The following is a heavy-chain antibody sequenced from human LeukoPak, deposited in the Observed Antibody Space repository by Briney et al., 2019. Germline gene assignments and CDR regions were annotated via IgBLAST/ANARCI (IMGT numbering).Heavy chain of an antibody. J-gene: IGHJ3*01. CDR2: FDPEDVEI. V-gene: IGHV1-24*01. CDR1: GNTPTELS. Sequence: ASVTVSCKLSGNTPTELSMHWVRQVPGKGLEWMGGFDPEDVEIIYAQKFKGRVTMTEDTSTDTAYMELSSLKSEDTAVYYCATFAIFGVFTYAFDVWGQGTMVTVSS. CDR3: ATFAIFGVFTYAFDV. D-gene: IGHD3-3*01.